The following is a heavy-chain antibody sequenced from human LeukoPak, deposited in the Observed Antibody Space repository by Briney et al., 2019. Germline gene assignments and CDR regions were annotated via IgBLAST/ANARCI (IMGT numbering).Heavy chain of an antibody. J-gene: IGHJ4*02. CDR3: AKVRSGNNYYFDY. D-gene: IGHD1/OR15-1a*01. CDR1: GFTFSDFA. V-gene: IGHV3-23*01. CDR2: MSASGSHT. Sequence: GGSLRLSCAASGFTFSDFAMSWARQAPGKGLEWVLGMSASGSHTHSADFVKGRFTISRDNFKNTLYLQMNGLRVEDTAVYYCAKVRSGNNYYFDYWGQGTLVTVSS.